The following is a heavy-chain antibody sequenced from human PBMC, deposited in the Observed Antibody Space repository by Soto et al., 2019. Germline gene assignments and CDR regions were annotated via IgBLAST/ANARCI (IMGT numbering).Heavy chain of an antibody. CDR3: ARAGVEGAIQVGYFQH. CDR1: GFTFSSYG. D-gene: IGHD2-8*01. V-gene: IGHV3-33*01. CDR2: IWYDGSNE. J-gene: IGHJ1*01. Sequence: LRLSCAASGFTFSSYGMHWVRQAPGKGLEWVAVIWYDGSNERYAESVKGRFTISRDNSKNTLYLQMNSLRAEDTAVYYCARAGVEGAIQVGYFQHWGQGTLVTVSS.